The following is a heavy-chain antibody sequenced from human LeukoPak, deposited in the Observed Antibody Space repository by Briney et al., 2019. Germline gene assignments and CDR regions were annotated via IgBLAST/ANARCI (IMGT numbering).Heavy chain of an antibody. CDR1: GGSISSSSYY. V-gene: IGHV4-39*01. CDR2: IYYSGST. CDR3: ARHRILGATRDIYYYYYIHV. D-gene: IGHD1-26*01. Sequence: SETLSLTCTVSGGSISSSSYYWGWIRQPPGKGLEWIGSIYYSGSTYYNPSLKSRVTISVDTSKNQFSLKLSSVTAADTAVCYYARHRILGATRDIYYYYYIHVWDKETTVTVSS. J-gene: IGHJ6*03.